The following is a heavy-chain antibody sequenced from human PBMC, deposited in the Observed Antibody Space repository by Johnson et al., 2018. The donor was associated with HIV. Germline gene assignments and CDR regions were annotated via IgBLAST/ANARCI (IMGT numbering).Heavy chain of an antibody. D-gene: IGHD3-10*01. J-gene: IGHJ3*01. Sequence: VQLVESGGVVVQPGGSLRLSCAASGFTFDDYAMHWVRQAPGKGLEWVSVISWDGGSTYYADSVKGRFTISRDNSKNSLYLQMNSLRAEDTAVYYCAKTGGIGDFAFDVWGRGTMVTVSS. CDR2: ISWDGGST. V-gene: IGHV3-43D*03. CDR3: AKTGGIGDFAFDV. CDR1: GFTFDDYA.